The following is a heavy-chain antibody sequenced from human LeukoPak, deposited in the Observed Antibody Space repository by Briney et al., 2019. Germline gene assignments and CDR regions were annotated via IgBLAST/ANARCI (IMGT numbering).Heavy chain of an antibody. V-gene: IGHV3-33*01. D-gene: IGHD3-10*01. CDR1: GFTFSSYG. CDR3: ARVPPGSYSGFDY. J-gene: IGHJ4*02. Sequence: GGSLRLSCVASGFTFSSYGMHWVRQAPGKGLEWVAVIWYDGNNKYYADSVKGRFTISRDNSKNTLYLQMNSLRAEDTAVYYCARVPPGSYSGFDYWGQGTLVTVSS. CDR2: IWYDGNNK.